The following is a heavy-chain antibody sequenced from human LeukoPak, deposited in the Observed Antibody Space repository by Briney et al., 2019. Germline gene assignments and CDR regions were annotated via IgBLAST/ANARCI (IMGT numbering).Heavy chain of an antibody. J-gene: IGHJ4*02. Sequence: GGSLRLSCAASGFTFNSFAMSWVRQAPGKGLEWVSGISGSGTSTYYAESVSGRFTISRDSSKNTLYLQMNSLRAEDTAVYHCAKDRASGSHYYFDFWGQGTLVTVSS. D-gene: IGHD3-10*01. V-gene: IGHV3-23*01. CDR3: AKDRASGSHYYFDF. CDR2: ISGSGTST. CDR1: GFTFNSFA.